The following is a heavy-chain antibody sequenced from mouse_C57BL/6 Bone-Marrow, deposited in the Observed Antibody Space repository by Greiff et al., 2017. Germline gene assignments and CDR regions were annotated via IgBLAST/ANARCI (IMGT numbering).Heavy chain of an antibody. CDR2: IDPSDSYT. CDR1: GYTFTSYW. V-gene: IGHV1-69*01. J-gene: IGHJ1*03. CDR3: ARGGDCHWYFDV. Sequence: VQLQQPGAELVMPGASVKLSCKASGYTFTSYWMHWVKQRPGQGLEWIGEIDPSDSYTNYNQKFKGKSTLTVDKSSSTAYMRLSSLTSEDSAVYCCARGGDCHWYFDVWGTGTTVTVSS.